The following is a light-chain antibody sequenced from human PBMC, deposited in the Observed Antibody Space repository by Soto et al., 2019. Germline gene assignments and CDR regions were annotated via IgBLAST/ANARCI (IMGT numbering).Light chain of an antibody. V-gene: IGKV3D-11*02. J-gene: IGKJ5*01. Sequence: EMVMTQPPATLSVSPGERATLSCRASRSVSSKLAWYQQKPGQAPRLLIYDASNRATGIPARFSGSGSGTDFTLTISSLEPEDFAVYYCQQRSNWQVTFGQGTRLEIK. CDR1: RSVSSK. CDR3: QQRSNWQVT. CDR2: DAS.